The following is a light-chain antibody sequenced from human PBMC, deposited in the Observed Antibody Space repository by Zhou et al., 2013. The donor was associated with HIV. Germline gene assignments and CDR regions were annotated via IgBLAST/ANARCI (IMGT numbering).Light chain of an antibody. V-gene: IGKV2-28*01. CDR3: MQSLQSPDT. CDR2: LGS. CDR1: QSLLHSNGYNY. J-gene: IGKJ2*01. Sequence: DIVMTQSPLSLPVTPGEPASISCRSSQSLLHSNGYNYLDWYLQKPGQSPQLLIYLGSNRASGVSDRFSASGSGTDFTLRITRVEAEDVGVYFCMQSLQSPDTFGQGTKLEIK.